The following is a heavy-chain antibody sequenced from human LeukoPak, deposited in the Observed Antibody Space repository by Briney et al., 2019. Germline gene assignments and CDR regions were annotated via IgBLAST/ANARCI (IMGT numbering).Heavy chain of an antibody. Sequence: ASVKVSCKASGYTFTSYAMNWVRQAPGQGLEWMGWINTNTGNPTYAQGFTGRFVFSLDTSVSTAYLQISSLKAEDTAVYYCARECGDIVVVPAATGGAFDIWGQGTMVTVSS. CDR1: GYTFTSYA. V-gene: IGHV7-4-1*02. CDR3: ARECGDIVVVPAATGGAFDI. J-gene: IGHJ3*02. D-gene: IGHD2-2*01. CDR2: INTNTGNP.